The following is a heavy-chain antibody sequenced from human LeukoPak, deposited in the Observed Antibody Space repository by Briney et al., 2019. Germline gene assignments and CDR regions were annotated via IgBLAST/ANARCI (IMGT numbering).Heavy chain of an antibody. D-gene: IGHD3-3*01. Sequence: GGSLRLSCAASGFTFSNYGMHWVRQAPGKGLEWVAAIWYDGSNKYYGDSVKGRFTISRDNSKNTLYLQMNSLRAEDTAAYYCARAGYDDPHLDFWGQGTLVTVSS. J-gene: IGHJ4*02. CDR3: ARAGYDDPHLDF. CDR2: IWYDGSNK. V-gene: IGHV3-33*01. CDR1: GFTFSNYG.